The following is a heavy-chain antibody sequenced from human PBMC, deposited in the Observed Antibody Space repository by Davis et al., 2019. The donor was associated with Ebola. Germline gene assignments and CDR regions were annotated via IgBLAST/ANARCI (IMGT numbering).Heavy chain of an antibody. CDR3: ARDGSGTGYYYYYGMDV. Sequence: SETLSLTCTVSGGSISSYYWSWNRQPPGKGLEWIGYIYYSGSTNYNPSLKSRVTISVDTSKNQFSLKLSSVTAADTAVYYCARDGSGTGYYYYYGMDVWGQGTTVTVSS. D-gene: IGHD3-10*01. CDR1: GGSISSYY. CDR2: IYYSGST. J-gene: IGHJ6*02. V-gene: IGHV4-59*01.